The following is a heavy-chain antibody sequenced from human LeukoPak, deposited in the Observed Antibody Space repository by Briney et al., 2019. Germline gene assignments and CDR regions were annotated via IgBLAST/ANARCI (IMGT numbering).Heavy chain of an antibody. CDR2: LSGSGGST. Sequence: PGGALRLSRIASLFTLSNHAMSWVRQPPAKEVEWVSALSGSGGSTYYADSVKGRFIISRNNAKNPLYLQMNSLRDEDAAVYYCARTSEGAFDIWGQGTMVTVSS. CDR1: LFTLSNHA. J-gene: IGHJ3*02. V-gene: IGHV3-23*01. D-gene: IGHD1-14*01. CDR3: ARTSEGAFDI.